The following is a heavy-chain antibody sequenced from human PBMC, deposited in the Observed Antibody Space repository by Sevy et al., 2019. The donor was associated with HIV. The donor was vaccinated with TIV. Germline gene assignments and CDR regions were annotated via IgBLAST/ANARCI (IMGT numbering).Heavy chain of an antibody. J-gene: IGHJ4*02. CDR3: ARSGLVGATTGDDY. D-gene: IGHD1-26*01. CDR1: RFTFSSYG. CDR2: ISYDGSNK. Sequence: GGSLRLSCAASRFTFSSYGMHWVRQAPGKGLEWVAVISYDGSNKYYADSVKGRFTISRDNSKNTLYLQMNSLRAEDTAVYYCARSGLVGATTGDDYWGQGTLVTVSS. V-gene: IGHV3-30*03.